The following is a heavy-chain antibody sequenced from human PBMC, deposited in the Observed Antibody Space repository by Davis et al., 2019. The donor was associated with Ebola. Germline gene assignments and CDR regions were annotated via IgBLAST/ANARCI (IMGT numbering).Heavy chain of an antibody. V-gene: IGHV4-34*01. Sequence: PGGSLRLSCAVYGGSFSGYYWSWIRQPPGKGLEWIGEINHSGSTNYNPSLKSRVTISVDTSKNQFSLKLSSVTAAGTAVYYCARGQAGGPGGGIVGATYYYGMDVWGQGTTVTVSS. CDR2: INHSGST. J-gene: IGHJ6*02. CDR1: GGSFSGYY. D-gene: IGHD1-26*01. CDR3: ARGQAGGPGGGIVGATYYYGMDV.